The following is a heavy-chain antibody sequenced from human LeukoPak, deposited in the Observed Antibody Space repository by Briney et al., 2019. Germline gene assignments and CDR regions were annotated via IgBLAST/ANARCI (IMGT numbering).Heavy chain of an antibody. D-gene: IGHD5/OR15-5a*01. CDR1: GGSLSGYY. CDR3: ARIMSTVSRTFDY. CDR2: IYYSGST. J-gene: IGHJ4*02. Sequence: SETLSLTRTVSGGSLSGYYWGWIRQPPGKGLEWIGYIYYSGSTNCNPSLKSRVTISVDTSSNQFSLKLSSVTAADTAVYYCARIMSTVSRTFDYWGQGTLVTVSS. V-gene: IGHV4-59*01.